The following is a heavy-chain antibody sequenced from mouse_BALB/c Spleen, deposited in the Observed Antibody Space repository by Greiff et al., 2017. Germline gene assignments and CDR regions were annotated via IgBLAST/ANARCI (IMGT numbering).Heavy chain of an antibody. Sequence: QVQLQQPGAELVKPGASVKLSCKASGYTFTSYCMHWVKQRPGQGLEWIGEINPSNGRTNYNEKFKSKATPTVDKSSSTAYMQLSSLTSEDSAVYYCARGYDYGRGAMDYWGQGTSVTVSS. CDR2: INPSNGRT. CDR3: ARGYDYGRGAMDY. D-gene: IGHD2-4*01. J-gene: IGHJ4*01. CDR1: GYTFTSYC. V-gene: IGHV1S81*02.